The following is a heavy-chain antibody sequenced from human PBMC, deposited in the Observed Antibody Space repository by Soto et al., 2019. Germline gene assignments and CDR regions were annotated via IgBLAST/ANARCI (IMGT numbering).Heavy chain of an antibody. CDR1: EFIFSNYG. D-gene: IGHD1-26*01. CDR3: AKDVGSNDYYFYGMDV. V-gene: IGHV3-30*18. J-gene: IGHJ6*02. Sequence: GGSLRLSCTASEFIFSNYGMHWVRQAPGKGLEWLVSISYDGNKKFDIDAVKGRFTISRDSPKNTLYLQMNSLRPDDTAVYYCAKDVGSNDYYFYGMDVWGQGTTVTVSS. CDR2: ISYDGNKK.